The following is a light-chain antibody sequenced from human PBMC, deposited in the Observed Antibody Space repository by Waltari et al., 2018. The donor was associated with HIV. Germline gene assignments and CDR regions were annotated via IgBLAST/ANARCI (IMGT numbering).Light chain of an antibody. V-gene: IGLV6-57*01. Sequence: FMLTQPRSVSDSPGKTVTISCTRSSGSIGSNYVQRYQQRPGSSPTTVIYEDDQRPSGVPGRFSGSIDRSSNSASLTISGLMTEDEADYYCQSYDSNTRIFGTGTKVTVL. J-gene: IGLJ1*01. CDR1: SGSIGSNY. CDR2: EDD. CDR3: QSYDSNTRI.